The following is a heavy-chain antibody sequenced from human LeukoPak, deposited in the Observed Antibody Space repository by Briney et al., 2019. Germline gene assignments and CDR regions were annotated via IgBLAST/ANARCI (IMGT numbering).Heavy chain of an antibody. CDR2: ISDSGGRT. V-gene: IGHV3-23*01. Sequence: GGSLRLSCAVSGITLSNYGMSWVRQAPGKGLEWVAGISDSGGRTNYADSVKGRFTIYRENPKNTLYLQMNSLRAEDTAVYFCAKRGVVIRVILVGFHKEAYYFDSWGQGALVTVSS. J-gene: IGHJ4*02. CDR3: AKRGVVIRVILVGFHKEAYYFDS. D-gene: IGHD3-22*01. CDR1: GITLSNYG.